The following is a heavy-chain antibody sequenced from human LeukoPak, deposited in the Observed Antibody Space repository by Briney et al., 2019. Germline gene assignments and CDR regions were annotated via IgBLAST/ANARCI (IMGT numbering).Heavy chain of an antibody. CDR2: INPDGSST. CDR1: GFTFSSYW. J-gene: IGHJ4*02. D-gene: IGHD3-22*01. Sequence: GGSLRLSCAASGFTFSSYWMHWVRQTPGKGLVWVSRINPDGSSTIYADSVKGRFTISRDNSKNTLYLQMNSLRAEDTAVYYCARGPNYYDSSGYYYPFDYWGQGTLVTVSS. V-gene: IGHV3-74*01. CDR3: ARGPNYYDSSGYYYPFDY.